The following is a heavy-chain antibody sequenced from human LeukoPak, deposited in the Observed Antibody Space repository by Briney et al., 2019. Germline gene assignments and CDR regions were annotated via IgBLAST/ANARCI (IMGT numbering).Heavy chain of an antibody. J-gene: IGHJ4*02. CDR1: GYIFTGYN. Sequence: ASEKVSCKASGYIFTGYNMHWVRQAPGQGLEWMGWINTNSGGANYAQKLQGRVTMTRDTSISTAYMELSSLRSDDTAVYYCAGQNDGFDYWGQGTLVTVSS. CDR2: INTNSGGA. V-gene: IGHV1-2*02. CDR3: AGQNDGFDY.